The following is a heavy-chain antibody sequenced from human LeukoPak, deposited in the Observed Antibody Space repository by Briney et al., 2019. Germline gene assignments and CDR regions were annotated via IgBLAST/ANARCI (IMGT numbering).Heavy chain of an antibody. D-gene: IGHD5-24*01. CDR2: ISYDGSNK. Sequence: GGSLRLSCAASGFTFSSHAMHWVRQAPGKGLEWVAVISYDGSNKYYADSVKGRFTISRDYSKNTLYLQMNSLRAEDTAVYYCAREMATIVERQTYYYYGMDVWGQGTTVTVSS. CDR1: GFTFSSHA. V-gene: IGHV3-30-3*01. CDR3: AREMATIVERQTYYYYGMDV. J-gene: IGHJ6*02.